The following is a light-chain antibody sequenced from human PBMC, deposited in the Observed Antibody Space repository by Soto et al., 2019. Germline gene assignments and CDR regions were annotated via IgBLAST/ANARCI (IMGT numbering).Light chain of an antibody. J-gene: IGKJ4*01. CDR3: QQYGSSLT. CDR1: QSVATN. V-gene: IGKV3-20*01. Sequence: TQSPATLSVFPGERATLSCRASQSVATNLAWYQQRPGQAPRLLIYGASKRAIGLPARFSGSGSGTDFTLTISRLEPEDFAVYYCQQYGSSLTFGGGTKVDIK. CDR2: GAS.